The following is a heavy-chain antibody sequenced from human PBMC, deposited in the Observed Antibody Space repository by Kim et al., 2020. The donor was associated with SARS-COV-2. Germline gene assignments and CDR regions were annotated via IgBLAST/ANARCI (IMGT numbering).Heavy chain of an antibody. J-gene: IGHJ4*02. CDR1: GFTFSSYA. CDR3: ARDRQGGMEGRWIDY. V-gene: IGHV3-30-3*01. D-gene: IGHD6-13*01. Sequence: GGSLRLSCAASGFTFSSYAMHWVRQAPGKGLEWVAVISYDGSNKFYADSVKGRFTISRDNSKNTLYLQMNSLRAEDTAVYYCARDRQGGMEGRWIDYWGQGTLVTVSS. CDR2: ISYDGSNK.